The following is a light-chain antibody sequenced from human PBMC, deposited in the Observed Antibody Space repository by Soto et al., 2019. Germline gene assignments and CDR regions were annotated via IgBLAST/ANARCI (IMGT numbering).Light chain of an antibody. J-gene: IGKJ1*01. CDR1: QGIRND. V-gene: IGKV1-6*01. CDR2: AAS. CDR3: LQAYNYPRT. Sequence: AVQMTQSPSSLSASVRDIVTITCRASQGIRNDLAWYQQKPGRAPRLLIFAASTLQSGVPSRFRGSGAGTDFTLTISSLQPEDFATYYCLQAYNYPRTFGQGTKV.